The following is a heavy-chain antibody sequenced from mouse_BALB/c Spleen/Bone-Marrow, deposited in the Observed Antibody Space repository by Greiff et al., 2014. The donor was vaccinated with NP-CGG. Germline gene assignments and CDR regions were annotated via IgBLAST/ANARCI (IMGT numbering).Heavy chain of an antibody. D-gene: IGHD2-3*01. J-gene: IGHJ3*01. V-gene: IGHV4-1*02. CDR3: TRNGYYGWSAY. CDR1: GFDFNRYW. CDR2: INPDSSTI. Sequence: EVQLVESGGGLVQPGGSLKLSCAASGFDFNRYWMTWVRQAPGKGLEWIGEINPDSSTIDYTPSLKDKFIISRDSAKNTLYLQMSKVRSEDTGLYYCTRNGYYGWSAYWGQGTLVTVSA.